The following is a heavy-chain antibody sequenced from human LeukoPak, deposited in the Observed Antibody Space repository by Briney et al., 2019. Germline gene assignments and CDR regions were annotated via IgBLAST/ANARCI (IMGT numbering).Heavy chain of an antibody. D-gene: IGHD3-22*01. V-gene: IGHV1-2*02. CDR2: INPSSGDT. CDR1: GYTFAGHH. Sequence: GALVKVSCKTSGYTFAGHHIHWVRQAPGQGLEWMGWINPSSGDTKYAQNFQDRVIMTRDTSISTAYMDLSRLSSDDTAIYYCARAGHDSSGYSFRLDYWGQGTLVTVSS. J-gene: IGHJ4*02. CDR3: ARAGHDSSGYSFRLDY.